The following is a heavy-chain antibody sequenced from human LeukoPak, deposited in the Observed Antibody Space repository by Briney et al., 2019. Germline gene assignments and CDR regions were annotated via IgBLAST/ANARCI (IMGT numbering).Heavy chain of an antibody. J-gene: IGHJ6*03. Sequence: GGYLRLSCAASGFTFSSYSMNWVRQAPGKGLEWVSSISSSSSYIYYADSVKGRFTISRDNAKNSLYLQMNSLRAEDTAVYYCASIAARAYYYYMDVWGKGTAVTVSS. CDR1: GFTFSSYS. CDR3: ASIAARAYYYYMDV. CDR2: ISSSSSYI. D-gene: IGHD6-6*01. V-gene: IGHV3-21*01.